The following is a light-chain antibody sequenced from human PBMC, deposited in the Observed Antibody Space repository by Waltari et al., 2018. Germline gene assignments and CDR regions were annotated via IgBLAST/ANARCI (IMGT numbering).Light chain of an antibody. J-gene: IGKJ1*01. CDR1: RSVDSW. V-gene: IGKV1-5*01. CDR3: QQYRSDSPT. CDR2: DAS. Sequence: DIQLTQSPSTLSASIGDKVTITCRASRSVDSWLAWYQQRPGTPPKFLIYDASSLENGVPSRFSGSGSGTEFTLRITSLQPDDFATYYCQQYRSDSPTFGQGTKVEMK.